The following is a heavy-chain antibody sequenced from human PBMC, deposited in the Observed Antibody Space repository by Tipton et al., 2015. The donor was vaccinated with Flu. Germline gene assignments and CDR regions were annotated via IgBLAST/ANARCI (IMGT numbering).Heavy chain of an antibody. CDR2: IYYSGST. D-gene: IGHD2-8*01. CDR3: VRDVYGTDAFEI. J-gene: IGHJ3*02. CDR1: GGSISSYY. V-gene: IGHV4-59*12. Sequence: TLSLTCTVSGGSISSYYWSWIRPPPGKGLEWIGYIYYSGSTNYNPSLKSRVTISVDTSKNQFSLKLSSVTAADTAVYYCVRDVYGTDAFEIWGQGTKVTVSS.